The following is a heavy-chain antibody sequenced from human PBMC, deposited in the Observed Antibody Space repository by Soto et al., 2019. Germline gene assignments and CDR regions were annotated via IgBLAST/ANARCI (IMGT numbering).Heavy chain of an antibody. CDR2: INAGNGNT. CDR3: GRALGGWPDN. Sequence: ASVKVSCKASGYTCTSYAMHWVLQAPGQRLEWMGWINAGNGNTKYSQKFQGRATITRDTSASTAYMELSSLRSEDTAVYYCGRALGGWPDNLGQGTLVTISS. J-gene: IGHJ4*02. CDR1: GYTCTSYA. V-gene: IGHV1-3*01. D-gene: IGHD2-15*01.